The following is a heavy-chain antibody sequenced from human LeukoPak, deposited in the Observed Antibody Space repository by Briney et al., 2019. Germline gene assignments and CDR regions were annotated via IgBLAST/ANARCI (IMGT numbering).Heavy chain of an antibody. J-gene: IGHJ3*02. CDR3: ARDSDGPFDI. CDR1: GGSFSGYY. D-gene: IGHD5-24*01. CDR2: INHSGST. Sequence: SETLSLTCAVYGGSFSGYYWSWIRQPPGKGLEWIGEINHSGSTNYNPSLKSRVTISVDTSKNQFSLKLSSVTAADTAVYYCARDSDGPFDIWGQGTMVTVSS. V-gene: IGHV4-34*01.